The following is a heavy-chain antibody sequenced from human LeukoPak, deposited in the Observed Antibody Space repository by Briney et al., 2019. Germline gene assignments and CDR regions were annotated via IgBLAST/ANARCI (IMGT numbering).Heavy chain of an antibody. V-gene: IGHV4-38-2*01. CDR2: MYHSGST. CDR1: SAFFSGYS. CDR3: ARAYGGNSQYFQY. Sequence: SKTLSLTCGVSSAFFSGYSWGWIRQPPGKGLEGIGSMYHSGSTYYNPSLKSRVTISVDTSKNQFSLKLTSVTAADTAVYYCARAYGGNSQYFQYWGQGTLVTVSS. J-gene: IGHJ1*01. D-gene: IGHD4-23*01.